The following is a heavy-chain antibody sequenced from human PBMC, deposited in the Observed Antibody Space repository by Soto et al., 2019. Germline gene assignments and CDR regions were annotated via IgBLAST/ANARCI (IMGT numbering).Heavy chain of an antibody. Sequence: QVPLVQSGAEVKRPGSSVKVSCKASGGTFSSYSFTWVRQAPGQGLEWMGRFIPTFDIANYAQKFQGRVTITADKSTSIVYMELSSPRSEDTAVYYCARAPYSSAWLDYWGQGTLLTVSS. V-gene: IGHV1-69*02. CDR2: FIPTFDIA. D-gene: IGHD6-25*01. CDR3: ARAPYSSAWLDY. CDR1: GGTFSSYS. J-gene: IGHJ4*02.